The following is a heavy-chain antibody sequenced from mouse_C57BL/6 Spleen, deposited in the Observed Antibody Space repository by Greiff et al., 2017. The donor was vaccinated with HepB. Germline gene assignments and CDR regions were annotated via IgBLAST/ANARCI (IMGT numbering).Heavy chain of an antibody. Sequence: QVQLQQPGAELVRPGSSVKLSCKASGYTFTSYWMDWVKQRPGQGLEWIGNIYPSDSETHYNQKFKDKATLTVDKSSSTAYMQLSSLTSEDSAVYYCARLRRGWYFDVWGTGTTVTVSS. D-gene: IGHD2-12*01. CDR2: IYPSDSET. J-gene: IGHJ1*03. V-gene: IGHV1-61*01. CDR1: GYTFTSYW. CDR3: ARLRRGWYFDV.